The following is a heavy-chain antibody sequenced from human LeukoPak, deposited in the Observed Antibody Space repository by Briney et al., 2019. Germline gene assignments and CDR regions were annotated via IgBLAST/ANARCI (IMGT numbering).Heavy chain of an antibody. J-gene: IGHJ4*02. Sequence: ASVKVSCKASGYTFTSYGISWVRQAPGQGLEWMGWISDYSGNPSYAQKFQGRVTMTADTFTSTAYMELRSLRSDDTAVYFCARDSLLAAPYTDHWGQGTLVTVSS. V-gene: IGHV1-18*01. CDR2: ISDYSGNP. D-gene: IGHD3-10*01. CDR1: GYTFTSYG. CDR3: ARDSLLAAPYTDH.